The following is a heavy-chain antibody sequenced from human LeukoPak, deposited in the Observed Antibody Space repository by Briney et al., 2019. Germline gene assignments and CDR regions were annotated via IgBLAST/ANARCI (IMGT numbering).Heavy chain of an antibody. CDR3: AKDTRLGYGGNSGAFDI. J-gene: IGHJ3*02. D-gene: IGHD4-23*01. Sequence: GGSLRPSCAASGFTFDDYAMHWVRQAPGKGLEWVSGISWNSGSIGYADSVKGRFTISRDNAKNSLYLQMNSLRAEDTALYYCAKDTRLGYGGNSGAFDIWGQGTMVTVSS. V-gene: IGHV3-9*01. CDR1: GFTFDDYA. CDR2: ISWNSGSI.